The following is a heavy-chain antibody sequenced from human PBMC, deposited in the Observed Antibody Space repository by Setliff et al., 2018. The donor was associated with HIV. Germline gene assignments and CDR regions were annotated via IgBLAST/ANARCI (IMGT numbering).Heavy chain of an antibody. Sequence: GASVKVSCKASGYNFTNYGITWVRQAPGQGLEWMGRINPNTGGTNYSKKFQDRVTMTRNTSVNTAYMELSSLRSEDTAVYYCARAQFYYASGSFYPSDYHYYMDVWGKGTTVTVSS. CDR1: GYNFTNYG. V-gene: IGHV1-8*02. CDR3: ARAQFYYASGSFYPSDYHYYMDV. D-gene: IGHD3-10*01. CDR2: INPNTGGT. J-gene: IGHJ6*03.